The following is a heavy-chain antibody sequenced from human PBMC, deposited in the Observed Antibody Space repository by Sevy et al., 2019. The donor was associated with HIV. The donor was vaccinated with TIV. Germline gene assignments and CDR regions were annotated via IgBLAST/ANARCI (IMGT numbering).Heavy chain of an antibody. D-gene: IGHD4-4*01. CDR3: ARGYSNYLIDY. CDR2: ISSSSSYR. Sequence: GGSLRLSCAASGFTFSSYYMNWVRQAPGKGLEWVSSISSSSSYRYYADSVKGRFTISRDNAKTSLFLQMNSLRAEDTAVYYCARGYSNYLIDYWGQGTLVTVSS. V-gene: IGHV3-21*01. J-gene: IGHJ4*02. CDR1: GFTFSSYY.